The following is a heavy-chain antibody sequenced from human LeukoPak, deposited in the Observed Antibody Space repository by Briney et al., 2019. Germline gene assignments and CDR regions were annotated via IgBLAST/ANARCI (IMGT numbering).Heavy chain of an antibody. V-gene: IGHV4-39*01. CDR1: GGSISSSSYY. Sequence: SETLSLTCTVSGGSISSSSYYWGWIRQPPGKGLEWIGSIYYSGSTYYNPSLKSRVTISVDTSKNQFSLKLSSVTAADTAVYYCARQGDSSSWSRFDYWDQGTLVTVSS. J-gene: IGHJ4*02. CDR3: ARQGDSSSWSRFDY. D-gene: IGHD6-13*01. CDR2: IYYSGST.